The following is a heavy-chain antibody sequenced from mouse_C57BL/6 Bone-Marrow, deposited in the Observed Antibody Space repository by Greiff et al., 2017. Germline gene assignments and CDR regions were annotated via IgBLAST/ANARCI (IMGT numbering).Heavy chain of an antibody. J-gene: IGHJ3*01. V-gene: IGHV1-50*01. Sequence: VKLQQPGAELVKPGASVKLSCKASGYTFTSYWMQWVKQRPGQGLEWIGEIDPSDSYTNYNQKFKGKATLTVDTSSSTAYMQLSSLTSEDAAVYYCASPGAWFAYGGQGTLVPVSA. CDR2: IDPSDSYT. CDR1: GYTFTSYW. CDR3: ASPGAWFAY. D-gene: IGHD1-1*02.